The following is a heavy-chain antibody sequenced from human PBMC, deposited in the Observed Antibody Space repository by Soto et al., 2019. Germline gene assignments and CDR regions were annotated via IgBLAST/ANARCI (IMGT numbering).Heavy chain of an antibody. V-gene: IGHV4-30-4*01. J-gene: IGHJ5*02. D-gene: IGHD2-15*01. CDR2: IYYSGT. CDR3: ARDLGYCAAGSCYAKWGS. Sequence: SETLSLTCTVSGASFSSDDYYWSWIRQPPGKGLEWIGFIYYSGTYYNPSLKSRVTMSVDTSRNHFSLKLSSVTAADTAVYYCARDLGYCAAGSCYAKWGSWGQGTLVTVSS. CDR1: GASFSSDDYY.